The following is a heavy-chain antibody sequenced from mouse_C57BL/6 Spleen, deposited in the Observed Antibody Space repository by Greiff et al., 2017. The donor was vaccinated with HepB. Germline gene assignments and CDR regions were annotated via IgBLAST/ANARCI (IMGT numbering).Heavy chain of an antibody. J-gene: IGHJ1*03. CDR2: INPDSGDT. CDR3: ARSIYGDAHWYFDV. D-gene: IGHD2-13*01. CDR1: GYTFTGYF. V-gene: IGHV1-20*01. Sequence: EVLLVESGPELVKPGASVKLSCKASGYTFTGYFMNWVMQSHGKGLEWIGRINPDSGDTYYNEKFKGKATLTVDKSSSTAHMELWRLTSEDSAVYYCARSIYGDAHWYFDVWGTGTTVTVSS.